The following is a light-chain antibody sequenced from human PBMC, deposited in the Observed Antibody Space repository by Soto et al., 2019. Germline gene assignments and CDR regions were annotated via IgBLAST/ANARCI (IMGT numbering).Light chain of an antibody. J-gene: IGKJ1*01. CDR3: QKYDKWPWT. Sequence: EIMMTQSPATLPVSPGQRVTLSCRANQSVGSNLAWYQQTPGQAPRLLIYGASTRATDVPARFSGSGSGTEFTLTISSLQSEDFAVYYCQKYDKWPWTFGQGTKVDIK. V-gene: IGKV3-15*01. CDR1: QSVGSN. CDR2: GAS.